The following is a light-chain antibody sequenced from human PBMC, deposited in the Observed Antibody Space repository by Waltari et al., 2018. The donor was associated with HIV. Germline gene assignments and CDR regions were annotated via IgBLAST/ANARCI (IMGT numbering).Light chain of an antibody. J-gene: IGLJ3*02. CDR2: DDS. CDR3: CSYVGDDTLV. V-gene: IGLV2-23*01. CDR1: STNVGSYSL. Sequence: QSALTQPASVSGSLGQSITISCTGASTNVGSYSLVSWYQNRPGQAPTLIIYDDSKRPLGISSRFSGSKSVNTASLTIAGLQSEDEADYYCCSYVGDDTLVFGGGTKVTAL.